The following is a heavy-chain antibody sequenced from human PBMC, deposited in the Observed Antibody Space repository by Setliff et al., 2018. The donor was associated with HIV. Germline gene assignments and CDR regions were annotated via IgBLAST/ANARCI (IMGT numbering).Heavy chain of an antibody. CDR3: ARVRTLRRHFDY. Sequence: SETLSLTCTVSGGSISSGGYYWSWIRQHPGKGLEWIGYIYYSGSTYYNPSPQSRVTISVDTSKNQFSLKLSSGTAADTAVYYCARVRTLRRHFDYWGQGTLVTVSS. V-gene: IGHV4-31*03. CDR1: GGSISSGGYY. J-gene: IGHJ4*02. CDR2: IYYSGST.